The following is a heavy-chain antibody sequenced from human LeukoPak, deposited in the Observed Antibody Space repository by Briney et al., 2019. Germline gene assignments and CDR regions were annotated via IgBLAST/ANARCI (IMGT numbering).Heavy chain of an antibody. D-gene: IGHD3-10*01. CDR2: ISSNGGST. Sequence: PGGSLRLSCAASGFTFRNYAIHWVREAPGKGLEYDSAISSNGGSTYYAKSVKGRFTISRDNSKNTVYLQMGSLRAEDMAVYYCARRNYYASGTYFDYWGQGTLVTVSS. CDR3: ARRNYYASGTYFDY. V-gene: IGHV3-64*01. CDR1: GFTFRNYA. J-gene: IGHJ4*02.